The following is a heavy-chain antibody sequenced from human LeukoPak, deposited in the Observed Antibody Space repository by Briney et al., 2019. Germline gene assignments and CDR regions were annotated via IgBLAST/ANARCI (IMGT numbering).Heavy chain of an antibody. J-gene: IGHJ4*02. Sequence: SETLSLTCTVSFGSISSSSYYWGWTRQPPGKGLEWIGTIYYSGSTYYNSSLKSRVTISVDTSKNQFSLQLTSVTAADTAVYYCARGNYEYVWGGIDYWGQGTLVTVSS. V-gene: IGHV4-39*01. D-gene: IGHD3-16*01. CDR1: FGSISSSSYY. CDR2: IYYSGST. CDR3: ARGNYEYVWGGIDY.